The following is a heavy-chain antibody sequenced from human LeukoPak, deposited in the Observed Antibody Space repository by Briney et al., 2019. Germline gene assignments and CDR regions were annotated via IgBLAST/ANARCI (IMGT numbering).Heavy chain of an antibody. Sequence: PGGSLRLSCAASGFTFSSYAMSWVRQAPGKGLEWVSATSGSGGSTYYADSVKGRFTISRDNSKNTLYLQMNSLRAEDTAVYYCASFRSLRWYSLPWGQGTLVTVSS. CDR3: ASFRSLRWYSLP. J-gene: IGHJ5*02. D-gene: IGHD2-15*01. V-gene: IGHV3-23*01. CDR1: GFTFSSYA. CDR2: TSGSGGST.